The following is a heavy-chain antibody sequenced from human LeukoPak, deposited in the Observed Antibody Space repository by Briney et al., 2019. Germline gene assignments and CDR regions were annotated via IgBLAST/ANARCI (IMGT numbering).Heavy chain of an antibody. CDR1: GFTFSSYS. J-gene: IGHJ4*02. CDR2: ISSSSSYI. V-gene: IGHV3-21*01. D-gene: IGHD5-18*01. Sequence: GGSLRLSCAASGFTFSSYSMNWVRQAPGKGLEWVSSISSSSSYIYYADSVKGRFTISRDNAKNSLYLQMNSLRAEDTAVYYCARDFPTAMEPYWGQGTLVTVSS. CDR3: ARDFPTAMEPY.